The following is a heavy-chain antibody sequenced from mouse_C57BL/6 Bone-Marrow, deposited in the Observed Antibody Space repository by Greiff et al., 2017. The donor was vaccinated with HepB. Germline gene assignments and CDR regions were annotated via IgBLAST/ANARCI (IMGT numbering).Heavy chain of an antibody. CDR2: IDPSDSET. J-gene: IGHJ4*01. D-gene: IGHD1-1*01. V-gene: IGHV1-52*01. Sequence: QVQLQQPGAELVRPGSSVKLSCKASGYTFTSYWMHWVKQRPIQGLEWIGNIDPSDSETHYNQKFKDKATLTVDKSSSTAYMQLSSLTSEDSAVYYCARPSYYGSRRYAMDYWGQGTSVTVSS. CDR3: ARPSYYGSRRYAMDY. CDR1: GYTFTSYW.